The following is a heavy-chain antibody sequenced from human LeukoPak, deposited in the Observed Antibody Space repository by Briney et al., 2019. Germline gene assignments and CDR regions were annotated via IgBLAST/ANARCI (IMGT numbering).Heavy chain of an antibody. CDR3: ARALYDYVWGSYRYYYFDY. CDR2: INTNTGNP. Sequence: GASVKVSCKASGYTFTSYDMNWVRQAPGQGLEWMGWINTNTGNPTYAQGFTGRFVFSLDTSVSTAYLQISSLKAEDTAVYYCARALYDYVWGSYRYYYFDYWGQGTLVTVSS. J-gene: IGHJ4*02. V-gene: IGHV7-4-1*02. CDR1: GYTFTSYD. D-gene: IGHD3-16*02.